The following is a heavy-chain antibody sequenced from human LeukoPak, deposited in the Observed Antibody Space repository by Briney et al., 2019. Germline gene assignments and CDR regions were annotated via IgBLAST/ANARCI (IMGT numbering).Heavy chain of an antibody. D-gene: IGHD6-13*01. CDR3: ARVVAAAGNNWFDP. CDR1: GDSISSGGYS. V-gene: IGHV4-30-4*07. J-gene: IGHJ5*02. Sequence: PSETLSLICAVSGDSISSGGYSWTWIRQTPGKGLEWIAYIHDSGSTYYNPSLKSRLSISIDTSKNQFSLKLNSVTAADTAVYYCARVVAAAGNNWFDPWGQGTLVTVSS. CDR2: IHDSGST.